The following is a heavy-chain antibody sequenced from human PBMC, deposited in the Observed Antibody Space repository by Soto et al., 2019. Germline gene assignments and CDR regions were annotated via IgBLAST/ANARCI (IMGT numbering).Heavy chain of an antibody. CDR1: GGSISSYY. CDR3: ARDGGGEGNTYYYDSSGPDAFDI. Sequence: SETLSLTCTVSGGSISSYYWSWIRQPPGKGLEWIGYIYYSGSTNYNPSLKSRVTISVDTSKNQFSLKLSSVTAADTAVYYCARDGGGEGNTYYYDSSGPDAFDIWGHGTMFTVSS. D-gene: IGHD3-22*01. J-gene: IGHJ3*02. V-gene: IGHV4-59*01. CDR2: IYYSGST.